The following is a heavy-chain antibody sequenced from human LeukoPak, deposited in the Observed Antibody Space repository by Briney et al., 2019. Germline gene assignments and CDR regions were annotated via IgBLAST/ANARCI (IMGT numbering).Heavy chain of an antibody. CDR3: AKDSIAAAGWFDP. Sequence: GGSLRLSCAASGFTFSSYSMNWVRQAPGKGLEWVAFIRYDGSNKYYADSVKGRFTISRDNSKNTLYLQMNSLRAEDTAVYYCAKDSIAAAGWFDPWGQGTLVTVSS. CDR2: IRYDGSNK. V-gene: IGHV3-30*02. CDR1: GFTFSSYS. J-gene: IGHJ5*02. D-gene: IGHD6-13*01.